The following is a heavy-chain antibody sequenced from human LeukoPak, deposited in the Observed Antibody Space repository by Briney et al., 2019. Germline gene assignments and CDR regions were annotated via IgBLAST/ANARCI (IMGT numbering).Heavy chain of an antibody. CDR1: GFTFTSSA. CDR2: IVVGSGNT. J-gene: IGHJ4*02. Sequence: SVKVSCKASGFTFTSSAMQWVRQARGQRLEWIGWIVVGSGNTNYAQKFQERVTITRDMSTSTAYMELSSLRAKDTAVYYYAREGSGLWFGEQRYFDYWGQGTLVTVSS. D-gene: IGHD3-10*01. CDR3: AREGSGLWFGEQRYFDY. V-gene: IGHV1-58*02.